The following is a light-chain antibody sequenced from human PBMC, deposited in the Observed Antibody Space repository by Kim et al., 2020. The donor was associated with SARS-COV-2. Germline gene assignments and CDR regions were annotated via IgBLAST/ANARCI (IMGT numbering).Light chain of an antibody. CDR3: QSYDNTNQV. Sequence: NFMLTQPHSVSEKGGKTVTISCTRSSGNIASNYMQWYQQRPGSAPTIVIYEDTQRPSGVPDRFSGSIDSSSNSASLTISGLKTEDEADYYCQSYDNTNQVFGGGTQLTVL. CDR1: SGNIASNY. J-gene: IGLJ3*02. CDR2: EDT. V-gene: IGLV6-57*04.